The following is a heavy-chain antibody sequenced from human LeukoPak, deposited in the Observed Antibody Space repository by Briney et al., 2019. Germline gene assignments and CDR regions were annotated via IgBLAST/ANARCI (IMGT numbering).Heavy chain of an antibody. D-gene: IGHD3-22*01. V-gene: IGHV1-69*01. Sequence: SVKVSCKASGGTFSSYAISWVRQAPGQGLEWMGGIIPIFGTANYAQKFQSRVTITADESTSTAYMELSSLRSEDTAVYYCARPPPTYYYDSSGYWDWGQGTLVTVSS. CDR1: GGTFSSYA. CDR2: IIPIFGTA. J-gene: IGHJ4*02. CDR3: ARPPPTYYYDSSGYWD.